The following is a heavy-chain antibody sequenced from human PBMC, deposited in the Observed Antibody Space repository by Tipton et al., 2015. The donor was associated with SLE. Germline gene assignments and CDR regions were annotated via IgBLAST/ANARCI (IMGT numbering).Heavy chain of an antibody. CDR1: GGSISRYY. J-gene: IGHJ6*03. CDR3: ARLSYGSKVYGGNFDSSYYMDV. CDR2: IYYSGST. D-gene: IGHD4-23*01. V-gene: IGHV4-59*12. Sequence: TLSLTCTVSGGSISRYYWSWIRQSPEKGLEWIGYIYYSGSTKYNPSLESRVAISVDTSKSRFSLNLNSVTAADTAVYFCARLSYGSKVYGGNFDSSYYMDVWGKGTTVTVSS.